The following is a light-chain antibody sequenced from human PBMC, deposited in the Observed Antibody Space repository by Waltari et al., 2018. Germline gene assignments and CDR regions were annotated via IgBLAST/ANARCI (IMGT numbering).Light chain of an antibody. Sequence: VLTQSPDTLSVSPGALPTFSCRARQSVGINLAWYQQKPGQAPRPLMYSISKRATGVPARFSGSGSGTQLTLTIGSLQSEDFAVYFCQHYNNWPLIAFGQGTRLESK. V-gene: IGKV3-15*01. CDR3: QHYNNWPLIA. CDR2: SIS. J-gene: IGKJ5*01. CDR1: QSVGIN.